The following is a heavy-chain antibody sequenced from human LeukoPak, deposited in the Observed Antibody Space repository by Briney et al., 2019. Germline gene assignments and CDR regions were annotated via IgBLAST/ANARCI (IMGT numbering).Heavy chain of an antibody. V-gene: IGHV4-39*07. Sequence: SETLSLTCTVSGGSISSSSYYWGWIRQPPGKGLEWIGSIYYSGSTYYNPSLKSRVTISVDTSKNQFSLKLSSVTAADTAVYYCARDLIYYGSGSSQGYWGQGTLVTVSS. J-gene: IGHJ4*02. CDR2: IYYSGST. CDR3: ARDLIYYGSGSSQGY. D-gene: IGHD3-10*01. CDR1: GGSISSSSYY.